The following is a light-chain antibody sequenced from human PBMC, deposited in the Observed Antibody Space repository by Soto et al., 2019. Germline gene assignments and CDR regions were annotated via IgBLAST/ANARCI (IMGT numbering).Light chain of an antibody. Sequence: QSALTQSASVSGSPGQSITISCTGTSSDIGGYNYVSWYQQHPDKAPKLMIFEVSNRPSGVSNRCSGSKSGNTASLTISGLVPEDEADYYCSSYTTSSTVAFGGGTKLTVL. CDR3: SSYTTSSTVA. V-gene: IGLV2-14*01. CDR1: SSDIGGYNY. CDR2: EVS. J-gene: IGLJ2*01.